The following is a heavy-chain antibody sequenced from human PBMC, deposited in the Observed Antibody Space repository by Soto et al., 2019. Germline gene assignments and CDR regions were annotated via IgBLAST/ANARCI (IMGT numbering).Heavy chain of an antibody. CDR3: AKSSTPYCSSTSCYTPFDY. D-gene: IGHD2-2*02. V-gene: IGHV3-23*01. CDR2: ISGSGGST. CDR1: GFTFSSYA. J-gene: IGHJ4*02. Sequence: EVQLLESGGGWVQPGGSLRLSCAASGFTFSSYAMSWVRQAPGKGLEWVSAISGSGGSTYYADSVKGRFTISRDNSKNTLYLQMNSLRAEDTAVYYCAKSSTPYCSSTSCYTPFDYWGQGTLVTVSS.